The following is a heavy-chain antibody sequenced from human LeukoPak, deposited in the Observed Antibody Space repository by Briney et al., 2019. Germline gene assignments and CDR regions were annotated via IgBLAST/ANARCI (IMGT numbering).Heavy chain of an antibody. D-gene: IGHD4-23*01. CDR3: ARHISYGGDSAFGY. Sequence: PSETLSLTCTVSGGSISSSSYYWGWIRQPPGKGLEWIGYIHYSGITNYNPSLKSRVTISMDTSKNQFSLKLSSVAAADTAIYYCARHISYGGDSAFGYWGQGTLVTVSS. CDR2: IHYSGIT. CDR1: GGSISSSSYY. J-gene: IGHJ4*02. V-gene: IGHV4-61*05.